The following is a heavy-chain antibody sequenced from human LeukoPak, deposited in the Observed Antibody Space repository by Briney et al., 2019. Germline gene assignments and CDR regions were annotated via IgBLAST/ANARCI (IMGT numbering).Heavy chain of an antibody. D-gene: IGHD6-13*01. CDR2: ISDHGKSR. V-gene: IGHV3-48*03. J-gene: IGHJ4*02. CDR1: GFTFSNYE. Sequence: PGGSLRLSCVASGFTFSNYEMNWVRQTPGKGLEWVSYISDHGKSRNYVDSVKGRFTISRDNAKNTLYLQMNSLRVEDTAIYFCARARTAAPLLDYWGQGTLVTVSS. CDR3: ARARTAAPLLDY.